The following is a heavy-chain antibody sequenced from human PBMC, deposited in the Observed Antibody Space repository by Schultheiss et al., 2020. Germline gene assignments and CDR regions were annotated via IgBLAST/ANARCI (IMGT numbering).Heavy chain of an antibody. CDR3: ASEWYYYMDV. Sequence: SETLSLTCTVSSGSIGTGHYFWTWIRQRPGQGLEWVGYIYFTESTYYNPSLRSRVTISLDTSNNQFSLKLSSVTAADTAVYYCASEWYYYMDVWGKGTTVTVSS. CDR1: SGSIGTGHYF. J-gene: IGHJ6*03. CDR2: IYFTEST. V-gene: IGHV4-31*03.